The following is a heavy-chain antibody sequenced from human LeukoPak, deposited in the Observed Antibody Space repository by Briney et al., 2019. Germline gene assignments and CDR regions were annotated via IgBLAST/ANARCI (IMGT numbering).Heavy chain of an antibody. V-gene: IGHV3-30*18. CDR1: GFTFSSYG. Sequence: QPGGSLRLSCAASGFTFSSYGMHWVRQAPGKGLEWVAVISYDGSNKYYADSVKGRFTISRDNSKNTLYLQMNSLRAEDTAVYYCAKVNGSSWLTDYWGQGTLVTVSS. CDR2: ISYDGSNK. CDR3: AKVNGSSWLTDY. J-gene: IGHJ4*02. D-gene: IGHD6-13*01.